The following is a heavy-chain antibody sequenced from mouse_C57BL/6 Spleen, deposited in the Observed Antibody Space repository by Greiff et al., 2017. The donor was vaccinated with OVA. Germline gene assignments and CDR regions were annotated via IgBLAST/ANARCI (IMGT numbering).Heavy chain of an antibody. CDR3: ARGGTTVALDV. CDR1: GYSITSGYY. V-gene: IGHV3-6*01. J-gene: IGHJ1*03. D-gene: IGHD1-1*01. CDR2: ISYDGSN. Sequence: ESGPGLVKPSQSLSLTCSVTGYSITSGYYWNWIRQFPGNKLEWMGYISYDGSNNYNPSLKNRISITRDTSKNQFFLKLNSVTTEDTATYYCARGGTTVALDVWGTGTTVTVSS.